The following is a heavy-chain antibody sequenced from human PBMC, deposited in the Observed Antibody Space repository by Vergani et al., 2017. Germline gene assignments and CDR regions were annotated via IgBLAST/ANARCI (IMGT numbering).Heavy chain of an antibody. CDR3: AKVTQDDTVEAPAAIQGTFDN. D-gene: IGHD2-2*02. V-gene: IGHV3-33*06. CDR1: GLTFSNYA. J-gene: IGHJ4*02. CDR2: IWSDGSKK. Sequence: QVQLVESGGGVVQPGRSLRLSCAASGLTFSNYAMHWVRQAPGKGLEWVAVIWSDGSKKYYGDSVRGRFTISRDNSKNTLYLQMNSLRAEDTAVYYCAKVTQDDTVEAPAAIQGTFDNWGQGTLVTVSS.